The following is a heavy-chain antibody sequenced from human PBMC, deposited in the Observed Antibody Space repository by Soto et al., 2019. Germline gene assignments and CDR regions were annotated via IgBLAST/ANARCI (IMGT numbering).Heavy chain of an antibody. J-gene: IGHJ5*02. Sequence: GGSLRLSCAASGFNFSSYAMHWVRQAPGKGLEWVAVIAYEGSNKYYADSVKGRFTISRDNSKNTLYLQMNSLRAEDTAVYYCARGHYYGSGSYRAPNWFDPWGQGTLVTVSS. CDR2: IAYEGSNK. CDR3: ARGHYYGSGSYRAPNWFDP. D-gene: IGHD3-10*01. CDR1: GFNFSSYA. V-gene: IGHV3-30-3*01.